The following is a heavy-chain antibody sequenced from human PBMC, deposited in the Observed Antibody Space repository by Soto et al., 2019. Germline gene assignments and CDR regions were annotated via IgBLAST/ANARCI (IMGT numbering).Heavy chain of an antibody. CDR3: ARGYYYDSSGYPFSV. J-gene: IGHJ6*02. V-gene: IGHV1-8*01. CDR2: MNPNSGNT. Sequence: ASVKVSCKASGYTFTSYDINWVRQATGQGLEWMGWMNPNSGNTGYAQKFQGRVTMTRNTSISTAYMELSSLRSEDTAVYHCARGYYYDSSGYPFSVWGQGTTVTVSS. CDR1: GYTFTSYD. D-gene: IGHD3-22*01.